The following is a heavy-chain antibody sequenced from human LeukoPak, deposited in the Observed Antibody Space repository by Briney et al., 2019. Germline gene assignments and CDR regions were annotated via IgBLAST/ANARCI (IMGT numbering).Heavy chain of an antibody. D-gene: IGHD3-10*01. V-gene: IGHV3-30*02. Sequence: PGGSLILSCAASGFTFSDYGMHWVRQAPGEGLEWAAFIRYDGTDKYYADSVKGRFTISRDNSKNTLYLQMNSLRAEDTAVYYCAKDRGVRGGPAYYYMDVWGKGTTVTVSS. J-gene: IGHJ6*03. CDR1: GFTFSDYG. CDR2: IRYDGTDK. CDR3: AKDRGVRGGPAYYYMDV.